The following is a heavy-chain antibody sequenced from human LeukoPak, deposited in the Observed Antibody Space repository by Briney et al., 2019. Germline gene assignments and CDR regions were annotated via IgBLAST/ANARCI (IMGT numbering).Heavy chain of an antibody. CDR3: AVIVVVPAAIRFDY. CDR1: GFTLSSLW. CDR2: ISYDGSNK. D-gene: IGHD2-2*02. Sequence: GGSLRLSCAASGFTLSSLWMTWVRQAPGEGLEWVAVISYDGSNKYYADSVKGRFTISRDNSKNTLYLQMNSLRAEDTAVYYSAVIVVVPAAIRFDYWGQGTLVTVSS. V-gene: IGHV3-30-3*01. J-gene: IGHJ4*02.